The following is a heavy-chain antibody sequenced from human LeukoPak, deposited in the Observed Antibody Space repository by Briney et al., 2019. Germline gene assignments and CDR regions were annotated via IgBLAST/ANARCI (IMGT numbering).Heavy chain of an antibody. Sequence: PAGSLRLSCAASGFTFSDYYRSWIRQPPGKGLEWVSVIYSGGSTNYTDSVKGRFTISRHNSKNTLYLQMNSLRAEDTAVYYCAGSQNVDTAMVTEYDYWGQGTLVTVSS. CDR1: GFTFSDYY. D-gene: IGHD5-18*01. CDR2: IYSGGST. J-gene: IGHJ4*02. V-gene: IGHV3-53*04. CDR3: AGSQNVDTAMVTEYDY.